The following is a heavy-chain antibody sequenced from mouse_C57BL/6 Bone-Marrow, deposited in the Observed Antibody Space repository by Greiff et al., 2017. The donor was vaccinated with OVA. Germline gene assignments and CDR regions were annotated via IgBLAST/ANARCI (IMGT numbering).Heavy chain of an antibody. CDR3: ARAPWGYYYAMDD. V-gene: IGHV5-4*01. J-gene: IGHJ4*01. CDR2: ISDGGSYT. CDR1: GFTFSSYA. Sequence: EVQLMESGGGLVKPGGSLKLSCAASGFTFSSYAMSWVRQTPEKRLEWVATISDGGSYTYYPDNVKGRFTISRDNAKNNLYLQMSHLKSEDTAMYYCARAPWGYYYAMDDWGQGTSVTVSS.